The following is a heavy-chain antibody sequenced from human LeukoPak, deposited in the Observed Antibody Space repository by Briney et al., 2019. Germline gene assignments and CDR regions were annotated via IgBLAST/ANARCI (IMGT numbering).Heavy chain of an antibody. Sequence: GGSLRLSCTASGFSLSSYEMNWVRQAPGKGLEWVSYINGRGTITYYADSVKGRFTISRDNAKNSLSLQLSSLRVEDTAIYYCARDDSLVYDILAGYPPSGYYGVDVWGKGTTVTVSS. CDR2: INGRGTIT. D-gene: IGHD3-9*01. J-gene: IGHJ6*04. V-gene: IGHV3-48*03. CDR3: ARDDSLVYDILAGYPPSGYYGVDV. CDR1: GFSLSSYE.